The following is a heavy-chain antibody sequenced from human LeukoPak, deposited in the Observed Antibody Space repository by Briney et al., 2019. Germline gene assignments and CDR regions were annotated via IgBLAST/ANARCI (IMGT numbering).Heavy chain of an antibody. V-gene: IGHV3-15*01. CDR1: GFTFSNAW. CDR3: TTDTYYYDSSGHWSVGPDY. Sequence: GGSLRLSCAASGFTFSNAWMSWVRQAPGKELEWVGRIKSKTDGGTTDYAAPVKGRFTISRDDSKNTLYLQMNSLKTEDTAVYYCTTDTYYYDSSGHWSVGPDYWGQGTLVTVSS. CDR2: IKSKTDGGTT. J-gene: IGHJ4*02. D-gene: IGHD3-22*01.